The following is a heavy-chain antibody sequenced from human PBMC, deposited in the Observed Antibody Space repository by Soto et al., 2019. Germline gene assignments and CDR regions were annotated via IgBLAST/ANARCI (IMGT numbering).Heavy chain of an antibody. CDR2: IYYSGST. D-gene: IGHD3-3*01. J-gene: IGHJ4*02. CDR1: GGSISSSSYY. Sequence: SETLSLTCTVSGGSISSSSYYWGWIRQPPGKGLEWIGSIYYSGSTYYNPSLKSRVTISVDTSKNQFSLKLSSVTAADTAVYYCASLVLRFLEWQDDYWGQGTLVTVSS. V-gene: IGHV4-39*01. CDR3: ASLVLRFLEWQDDY.